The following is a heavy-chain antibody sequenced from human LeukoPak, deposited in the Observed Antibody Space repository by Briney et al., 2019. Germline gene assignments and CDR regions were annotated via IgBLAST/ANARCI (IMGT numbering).Heavy chain of an antibody. CDR1: GFTFSTYA. CDR3: AKPIGPRYGDYHNSCFDS. D-gene: IGHD4-17*01. J-gene: IGHJ5*01. V-gene: IGHV3-23*01. Sequence: QPGGSLRLSCAASGFTFSTYAMSWVRQVPAKGLEWVSAISTTTYYADFVEGRFTISRDNSKNTLYLQMNSPRAEDTAVYYCAKPIGPRYGDYHNSCFDSWGQGTLVTVSS. CDR2: ISTTT.